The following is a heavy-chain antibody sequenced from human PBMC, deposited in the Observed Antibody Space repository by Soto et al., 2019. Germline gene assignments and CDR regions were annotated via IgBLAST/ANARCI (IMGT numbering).Heavy chain of an antibody. V-gene: IGHV3-33*01. CDR2: IWYDGSNK. Sequence: QVQLVESGGGVVQPGRSLRISCAASGFTFSSYGMHWVRQAPGKGLEWVAVIWYDGSNKYYADSVKGRFTISRDNSKNTLYLQMNSLRAEDTAVYYCASGPSTVTTSFDFDYWGQGTLVTVSS. CDR1: GFTFSSYG. CDR3: ASGPSTVTTSFDFDY. D-gene: IGHD4-17*01. J-gene: IGHJ4*02.